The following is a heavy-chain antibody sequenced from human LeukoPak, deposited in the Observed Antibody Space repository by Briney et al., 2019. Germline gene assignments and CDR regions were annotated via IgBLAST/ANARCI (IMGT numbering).Heavy chain of an antibody. V-gene: IGHV3-30*18. J-gene: IGHJ4*02. CDR2: ISYDGSNK. CDR1: GFTFSSCG. Sequence: GGSLRLSCAASGFTFSSCGMHWVRQAPGKGLEWVAVISYDGSNKYYADSVKGRFTISRDNSKNTLYLQMNSLRAEDTAVYYCAKDGSGRMFDYWGQGTLVTVSS. D-gene: IGHD3-10*01. CDR3: AKDGSGRMFDY.